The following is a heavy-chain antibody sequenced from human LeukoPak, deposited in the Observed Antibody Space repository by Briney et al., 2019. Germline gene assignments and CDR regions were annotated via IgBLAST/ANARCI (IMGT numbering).Heavy chain of an antibody. CDR1: GGTFSSYA. D-gene: IGHD3-9*01. J-gene: IGHJ4*02. Sequence: SVKVSCKASGGTFSSYAISWVRQAPGQGLEWMGGIIPIFGTANYAQKFQGRVTITADKSASTAYMELSSLRSEDTAVYYCARQAEYDILTGYSYFDYWGQGTLVTVSS. CDR3: ARQAEYDILTGYSYFDY. CDR2: IIPIFGTA. V-gene: IGHV1-69*06.